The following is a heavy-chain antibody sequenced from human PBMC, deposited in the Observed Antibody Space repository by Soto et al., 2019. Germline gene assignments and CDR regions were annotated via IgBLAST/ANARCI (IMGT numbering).Heavy chain of an antibody. V-gene: IGHV3-23*01. D-gene: IGHD4-17*01. Sequence: VGSLRLSCAASGFIFSAYAMKWVRQAPGKGLEWVSAISSSGDSTYYAESVRGRFTISRDNSIKTLYLQMSSLRTEDTAVYYCAHPRGYGVLDAVDIWGQGTMVTVSS. CDR1: GFIFSAYA. CDR2: ISSSGDST. J-gene: IGHJ3*02. CDR3: AHPRGYGVLDAVDI.